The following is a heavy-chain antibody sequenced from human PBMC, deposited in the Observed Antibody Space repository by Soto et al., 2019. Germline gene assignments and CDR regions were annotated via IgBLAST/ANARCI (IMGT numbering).Heavy chain of an antibody. CDR3: ARDRGYGDYYYGMDV. J-gene: IGHJ6*02. Sequence: ASVKVSCKASGYSFTTYAMHWVRQASGQRLEWMGWISAANGYTKYSQRFQGRVTITRDTSATTAYMELSRLRSEDTAIYFCARDRGYGDYYYGMDVWGQGTTVTVSS. D-gene: IGHD5-12*01. CDR1: GYSFTTYA. V-gene: IGHV1-3*01. CDR2: ISAANGYT.